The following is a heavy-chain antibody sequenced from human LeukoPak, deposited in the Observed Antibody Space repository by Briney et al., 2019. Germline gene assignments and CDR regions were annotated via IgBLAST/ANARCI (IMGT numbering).Heavy chain of an antibody. Sequence: PGGSLRLSCAASGFTFSNAWMSWVRQAPGKRLEWVGRIKSKTDGWTTDYAAPVKGRFTISRDDSKNTLYLQMNSLKTEDTAVYYCTTYRFPPRATTLDYWGQGTLVTVSS. J-gene: IGHJ4*02. CDR3: TTYRFPPRATTLDY. D-gene: IGHD1-26*01. CDR2: IKSKTDGWTT. V-gene: IGHV3-15*01. CDR1: GFTFSNAW.